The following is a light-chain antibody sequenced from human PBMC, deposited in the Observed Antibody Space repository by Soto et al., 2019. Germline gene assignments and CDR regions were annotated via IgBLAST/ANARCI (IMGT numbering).Light chain of an antibody. Sequence: EIVMTQSPATLSVSPGERATLSFRASRIISTYLAWYQQKPGQAPRLLIYDASNRDTGIPARFSGSGSGTDFTLTISSLEPEDYAVYYCQQRSNWPRITFGQGARLEIK. CDR3: QQRSNWPRIT. CDR2: DAS. J-gene: IGKJ5*01. CDR1: RIISTY. V-gene: IGKV3-11*01.